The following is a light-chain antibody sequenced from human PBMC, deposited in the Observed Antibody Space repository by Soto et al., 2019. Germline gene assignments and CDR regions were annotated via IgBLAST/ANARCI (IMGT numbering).Light chain of an antibody. CDR3: SSYTSSSIDYV. V-gene: IGLV2-14*01. Sequence: QSVLTQPASVSGSPGQSLTISCTGTSSDVGGYNYVSWYQQHPGKAPYLMIYEVSNRTSGVSNRFSGSKSGNTASLTIAGLQAEDEADYYCSSYTSSSIDYVFVTGTKLTVL. CDR2: EVS. J-gene: IGLJ1*01. CDR1: SSDVGGYNY.